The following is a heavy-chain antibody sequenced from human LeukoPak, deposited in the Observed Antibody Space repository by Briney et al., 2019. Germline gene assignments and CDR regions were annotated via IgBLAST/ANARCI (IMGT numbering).Heavy chain of an antibody. V-gene: IGHV1-18*01. J-gene: IGHJ5*02. D-gene: IGHD2-15*01. CDR2: ISAYNGNT. CDR1: GYRFTSYG. CDR3: AREGYCSGGTCYSTMNWFDP. Sequence: ASVKVSCKASGYRFTSYGITWVRQAPGQGLEWMGWISAYNGNTNYAQKLQGRFTLTTDTSTSTAYMELRSLRSDDTAVYYCAREGYCSGGTCYSTMNWFDPWGQGTLVTVSS.